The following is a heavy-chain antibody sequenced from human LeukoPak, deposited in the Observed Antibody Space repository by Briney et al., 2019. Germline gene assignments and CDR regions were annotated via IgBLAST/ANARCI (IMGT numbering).Heavy chain of an antibody. CDR3: ANPYPGSSWYYFDY. V-gene: IGHV3-30*18. D-gene: IGHD6-13*01. CDR2: ISYDGSNK. CDR1: GFTFSSYG. J-gene: IGHJ4*02. Sequence: GGSLRLSCAASGFTFSSYGMHWVRQAPGKGLERVAVISYDGSNKYYADSVKGRFTISRDNSKNTLYLQMNSLRAEDTAVYYCANPYPGSSWYYFDYWGQGTLVAVSS.